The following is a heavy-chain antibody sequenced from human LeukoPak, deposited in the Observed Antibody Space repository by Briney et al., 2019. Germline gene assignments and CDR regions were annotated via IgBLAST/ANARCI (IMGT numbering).Heavy chain of an antibody. J-gene: IGHJ6*02. CDR1: GGSISSSSYY. V-gene: IGHV4-39*07. CDR2: IYYSGST. Sequence: PSETLSLTCTVSGGSISSSSYYWGWIRQPPGKGLEWIGSIYYSGSTYYNPSLKSRVTISVDTSKNQFSLKLSSVTAADTAVYYCARDKLQGKLADYYYGMDVWGQGTTVTVSS. CDR3: ARDKLQGKLADYYYGMDV. D-gene: IGHD1-1*01.